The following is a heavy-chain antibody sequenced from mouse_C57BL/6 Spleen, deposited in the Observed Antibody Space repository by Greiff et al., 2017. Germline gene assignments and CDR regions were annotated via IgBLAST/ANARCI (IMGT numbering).Heavy chain of an antibody. CDR2: IDPSDSYT. CDR1: GYTFTSYW. Sequence: QVQLQQSGAELVMPGASVKLSCKASGYTFTSYWMHWVKQRPGQGLEWIGEIDPSDSYTNYNQKFKGKSTLTVDKSSSTASMQLSSLTSEDSAVXYCAIVSAWFAYWGQGTLVTVSA. CDR3: AIVSAWFAY. V-gene: IGHV1-69*01. J-gene: IGHJ3*01.